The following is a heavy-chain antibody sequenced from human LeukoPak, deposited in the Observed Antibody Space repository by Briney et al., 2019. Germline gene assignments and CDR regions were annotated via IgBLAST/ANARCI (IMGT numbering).Heavy chain of an antibody. V-gene: IGHV1-69*05. CDR1: GGTFSSYA. CDR2: IIPIFGTA. CDR3: ARGGSGWYDY. D-gene: IGHD6-19*01. Sequence: SVKVSCKASGGTFSSYAISWVRQAPGQGLEWMGRIIPIFGTANYAQKFQGRVTITTDESTSTAYMELSSLRSEDTAEYYCARGGSGWYDYWGQGTLVTVSS. J-gene: IGHJ4*02.